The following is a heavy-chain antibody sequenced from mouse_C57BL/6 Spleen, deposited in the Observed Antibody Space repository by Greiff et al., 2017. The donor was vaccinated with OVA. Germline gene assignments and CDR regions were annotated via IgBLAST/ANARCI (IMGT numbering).Heavy chain of an antibody. CDR1: GYAFTNYL. J-gene: IGHJ4*01. CDR2: INPGSGGT. V-gene: IGHV1-54*01. Sequence: QVQLQQSGAELVRPGTSVKVSCKASGYAFTNYLIEWVKQRPGQGLEWIGVINPGSGGTNYNEKFKGKATLTADKSSSTAYMQLSSLTSEDSAVYFCARHYYYGSSPYAMDYWGQGTSVTVSS. CDR3: ARHYYYGSSPYAMDY. D-gene: IGHD1-1*01.